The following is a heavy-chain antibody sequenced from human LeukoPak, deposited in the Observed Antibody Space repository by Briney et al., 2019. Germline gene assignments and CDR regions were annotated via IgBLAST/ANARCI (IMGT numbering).Heavy chain of an antibody. CDR2: ISSSSNYI. V-gene: IGHV3-21*01. CDR1: GFTFSSYS. Sequence: GGSLRLSCAASGFTFSSYSMNWVRQALGKGLEWVSSISSSSNYIYYADSVKGRFTISRDNAKNSLYLQMNSLRAEDTAVYYCARGASNAPTDYWGQGTLVTVSS. D-gene: IGHD1-1*01. J-gene: IGHJ4*02. CDR3: ARGASNAPTDY.